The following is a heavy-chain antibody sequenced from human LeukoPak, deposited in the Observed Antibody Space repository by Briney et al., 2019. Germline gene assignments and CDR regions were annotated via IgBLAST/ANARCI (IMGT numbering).Heavy chain of an antibody. D-gene: IGHD2-2*01. V-gene: IGHV3-48*03. CDR3: ASASSHGFEY. CDR2: ISDTGSI. Sequence: GGSLRLSRVVSVIMLNTYQMTWVRQAPGKGREWVSYISDTGSINNADSVKGRFNISRDNSKNSLYLQMNSRRGEDTAVYYCASASSHGFEYWGQGTLVTVSS. J-gene: IGHJ4*02. CDR1: VIMLNTYQ.